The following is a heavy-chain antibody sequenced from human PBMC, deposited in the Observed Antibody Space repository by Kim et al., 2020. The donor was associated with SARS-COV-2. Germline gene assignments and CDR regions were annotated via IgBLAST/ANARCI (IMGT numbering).Heavy chain of an antibody. CDR3: AAAPPRVWFGLLDY. CDR1: GGSISSYY. V-gene: IGHV4-59*08. CDR2: IYYSGST. Sequence: SETLSLTCTVSGGSISSYYWSWIRQPPGKGLEWIGYIYYSGSTNYNPSLKSRVTISVDTSKNQFSLKLSSVTAADTAVYYCAAAPPRVWFGLLDYWGQGTLVTVSS. D-gene: IGHD3-10*01. J-gene: IGHJ4*02.